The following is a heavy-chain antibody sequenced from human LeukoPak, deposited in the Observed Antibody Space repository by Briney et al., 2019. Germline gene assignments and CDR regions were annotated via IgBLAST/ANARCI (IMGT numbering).Heavy chain of an antibody. CDR1: GFTYSRYW. Sequence: GGSLRHSCAASGFTYSRYWKRGVREARGEGGEGGANINQYGSEKSYVDSVHGRFTISTDNATNSLYLLMHSLTADATAVYYCSRGARYNYDLPFDYWGQGTLVTVSS. D-gene: IGHD5-18*01. J-gene: IGHJ4*02. V-gene: IGHV3-7*03. CDR3: SRGARYNYDLPFDY. CDR2: INQYGSEK.